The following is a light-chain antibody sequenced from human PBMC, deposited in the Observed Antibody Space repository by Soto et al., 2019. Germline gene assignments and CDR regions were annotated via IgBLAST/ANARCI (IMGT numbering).Light chain of an antibody. V-gene: IGLV7-43*01. J-gene: IGLJ2*01. CDR1: TGAVTSGST. CDR2: STT. CDR3: MLFYGGAQRV. Sequence: QAVVTQEPSLTVSPGGTVTLTCASTTGAVTSGSTPNWIQQKPGQAPRSLIYSTTNRHSWTPGRFSGSLVGGKAALTVAGVQPEDEAEYYCMLFYGGAQRVFGGGTKLTVL.